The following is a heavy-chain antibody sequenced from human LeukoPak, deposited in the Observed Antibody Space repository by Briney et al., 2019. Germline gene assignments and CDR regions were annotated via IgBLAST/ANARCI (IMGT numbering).Heavy chain of an antibody. D-gene: IGHD5-18*01. V-gene: IGHV4-59*01. CDR2: IYYSGGT. J-gene: IGHJ3*02. CDR3: ARGGGYSYGYAFDI. Sequence: PSETLSLTCAVYGGSFSGYYWSWIRQPPGKGLEWIGYIYYSGGTNYNPSLKSRVTISIDTSKNQFSLKLSSVTAADTAVFYCARGGGYSYGYAFDIWGQGTMATVS. CDR1: GGSFSGYY.